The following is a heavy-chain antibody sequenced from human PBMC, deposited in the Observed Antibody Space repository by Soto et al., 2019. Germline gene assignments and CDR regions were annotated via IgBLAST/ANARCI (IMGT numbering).Heavy chain of an antibody. CDR1: GYSFTSYW. D-gene: IGHD3-3*01. V-gene: IGHV5-51*01. CDR3: ARFDFLSRPPPCATHV. Sequence: GESLQISCKGSGYSFTSYWIGWVRQMPGKGLEWMGIIYPGDSDTRYSPSFQGQVTISADKSISTAYLQWSSLKASDTAMYYCARFDFLSRPPPCATHVPGPAITVTLSS. J-gene: IGHJ6*02. CDR2: IYPGDSDT.